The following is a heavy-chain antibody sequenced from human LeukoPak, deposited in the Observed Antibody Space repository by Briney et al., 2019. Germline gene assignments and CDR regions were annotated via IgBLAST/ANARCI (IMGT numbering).Heavy chain of an antibody. CDR3: ARGPPLLDP. Sequence: GGSLRLSCVASGFTFSDYTMNWVRQAPGKGLEWISYIDISSSSTYYADSVKGRFTISRDNAKSSLYLQMSSLRAEDTALYYCARGPPLLDPWGQGTLVTVSS. CDR1: GFTFSDYT. CDR2: IDISSSST. J-gene: IGHJ5*02. V-gene: IGHV3-48*04.